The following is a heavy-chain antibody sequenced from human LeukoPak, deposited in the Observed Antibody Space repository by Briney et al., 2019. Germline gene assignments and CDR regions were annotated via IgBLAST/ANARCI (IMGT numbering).Heavy chain of an antibody. CDR2: ISTSGTT. Sequence: SETLSLTCTVSGGSISPYYCSWIRQPAGKGLEWIGRISTSGTTNYNPSLKSRLTMSIDASKSQFSLKLSSVTAADTAVYYCARDVGSGWFNYWGQGTLVTVSS. CDR1: GGSISPYY. V-gene: IGHV4-4*07. J-gene: IGHJ4*02. CDR3: ARDVGSGWFNY. D-gene: IGHD6-19*01.